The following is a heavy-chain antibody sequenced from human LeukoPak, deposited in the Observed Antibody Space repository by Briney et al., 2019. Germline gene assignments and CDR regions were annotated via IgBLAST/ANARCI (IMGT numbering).Heavy chain of an antibody. D-gene: IGHD4-11*01. J-gene: IGHJ6*03. V-gene: IGHV3-74*01. CDR1: GFTFSSYW. Sequence: GGSLRLSCAASGFTFSSYWMHWVRRAPGKGLVWVSRINSDGSSTSYADSVKGRFTISRDNAKNTLYLQMNSLRAEDTAVYYCARGLPYYYYMDVWGKGTTVTVSS. CDR3: ARGLPYYYYMDV. CDR2: INSDGSST.